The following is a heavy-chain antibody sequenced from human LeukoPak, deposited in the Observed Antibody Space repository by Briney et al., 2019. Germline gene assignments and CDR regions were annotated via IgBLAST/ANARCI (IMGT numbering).Heavy chain of an antibody. CDR2: ISSSSSYI. J-gene: IGHJ5*02. V-gene: IGHV3-21*01. CDR1: GFTFSSYS. Sequence: GGSLRLSCAASGFTFSSYSMNWVRQAPGKGLEWVSSISSSSSYIYYADSVKGRFTISRDNAKNSLYLQMNSLRAEDTAVYYCARVSEWLRTNWFDPWGQGTLVTVSS. CDR3: ARVSEWLRTNWFDP. D-gene: IGHD5-12*01.